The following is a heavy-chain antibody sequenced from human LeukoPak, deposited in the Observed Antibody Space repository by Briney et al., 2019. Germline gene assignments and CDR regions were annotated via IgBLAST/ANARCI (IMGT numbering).Heavy chain of an antibody. Sequence: GASVKVSCKASGYTFTGYYMHWVRQAPGQGLEWMGWINPNSGGTNYAQKFQGRVTMTRDTSISTAYMELSRLRSDDTAVYYCARETHKFGVVIIGGIFDYWGQGTLVTVSS. CDR2: INPNSGGT. CDR1: GYTFTGYY. D-gene: IGHD3-3*01. CDR3: ARETHKFGVVIIGGIFDY. V-gene: IGHV1-2*02. J-gene: IGHJ4*02.